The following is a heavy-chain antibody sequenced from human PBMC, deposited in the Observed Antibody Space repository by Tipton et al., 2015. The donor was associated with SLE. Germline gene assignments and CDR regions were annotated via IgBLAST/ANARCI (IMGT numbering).Heavy chain of an antibody. J-gene: IGHJ4*02. CDR1: GGPISSYY. V-gene: IGHV4-59*08. D-gene: IGHD5-12*01. CDR2: IYYSGST. Sequence: TLSLTCTVSGGPISSYYWSWFRQPPGKGLEWIGYIYYSGSTNYNPSLKSRVTISVDTSKNQFSLKLSSVTAADTAVYYCARRLNRYSGYDYFDYWGQGTPVTVSS. CDR3: ARRLNRYSGYDYFDY.